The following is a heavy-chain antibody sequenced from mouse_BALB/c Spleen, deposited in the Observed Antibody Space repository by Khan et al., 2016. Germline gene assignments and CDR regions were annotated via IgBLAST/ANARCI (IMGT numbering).Heavy chain of an antibody. D-gene: IGHD1-1*02. Sequence: EVQLQESGPGLVKPSQSLSLTCTVTGYSITSDYAWNWIRQFPGNKLEWMGYISYSGSTSYNPSLKSRISITRDTSKNQFFLQLNSVTTEDTATYYCAKRGGYYFDYWGQGTTLTVSS. CDR2: ISYSGST. V-gene: IGHV3-2*02. CDR3: AKRGGYYFDY. J-gene: IGHJ2*01. CDR1: GYSITSDYA.